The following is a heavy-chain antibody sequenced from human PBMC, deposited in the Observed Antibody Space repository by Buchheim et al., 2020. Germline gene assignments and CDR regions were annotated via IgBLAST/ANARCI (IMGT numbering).Heavy chain of an antibody. V-gene: IGHV4-61*01. D-gene: IGHD3-3*01. Sequence: QVQLQESGPGLVKPSETLSLTCTVSGGSVSSGSYYWSWIRQPPGKGLEWIGYIYYSGSTNYNPSLKSRVTISVDTSKNQFSLKLSSVTAADTAVYYCARDGTGTGLYYDFWSGYYTRYYGMDVWGQGTT. CDR1: GGSVSSGSYY. CDR3: ARDGTGTGLYYDFWSGYYTRYYGMDV. CDR2: IYYSGST. J-gene: IGHJ6*02.